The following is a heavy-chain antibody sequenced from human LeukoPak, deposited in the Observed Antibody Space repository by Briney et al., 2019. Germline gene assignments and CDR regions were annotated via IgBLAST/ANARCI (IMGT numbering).Heavy chain of an antibody. CDR3: VAGVVGPPERIS. CDR2: IYTRGSA. Sequence: PSETLSLTCTVSGDSIDSNSYYWSWIRPSAGKGLEWIGRIYTRGSARYHPSLGSRVTMSVDTSKNQFSLELTSVTAADTGVYYCVAGVVGPPERISWGQGSLVTVSS. J-gene: IGHJ4*02. D-gene: IGHD1-26*01. V-gene: IGHV4-61*02. CDR1: GDSIDSNSYY.